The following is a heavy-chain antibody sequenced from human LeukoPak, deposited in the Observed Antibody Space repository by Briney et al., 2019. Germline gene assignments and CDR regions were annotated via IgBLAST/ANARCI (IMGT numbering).Heavy chain of an antibody. J-gene: IGHJ4*02. CDR3: ATRPCSGGDCSSAGADPLDH. D-gene: IGHD2-21*01. Sequence: GGSLRLSCAASGFTVSSTHMSWVRQAPGKGLEWVSVIYKDGKIYYIDSVKGRFTISRDTSKNTLYLQMNSLRVEDTAVYYCATRPCSGGDCSSAGADPLDHGAQGPLVPVSS. CDR2: IYKDGKI. CDR1: GFTVSSTH. V-gene: IGHV3-53*01.